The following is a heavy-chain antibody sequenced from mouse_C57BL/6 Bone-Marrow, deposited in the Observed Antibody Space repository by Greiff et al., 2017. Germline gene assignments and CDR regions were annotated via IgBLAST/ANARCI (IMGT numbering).Heavy chain of an antibody. CDR2: IDPETGGT. CDR1: GYTFTDYE. Sequence: VKLQESGAELVRPGASVTLSCKASGYTFTDYEMHWVKQTPVHGLEWIGAIDPETGGTAYNQKFKGKAILTADKSSSTAYMELRSLTSEDSAVDYCTNLWFAYWGQGTLVTVSA. CDR3: TNLWFAY. V-gene: IGHV1-15*01. J-gene: IGHJ3*01.